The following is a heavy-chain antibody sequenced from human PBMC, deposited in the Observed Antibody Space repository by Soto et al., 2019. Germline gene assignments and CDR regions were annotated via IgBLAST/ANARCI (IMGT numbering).Heavy chain of an antibody. CDR3: ARGRWAAAGPILYYYYGMDV. CDR2: VHHSGTT. CDR1: GGSVNTGYW. J-gene: IGHJ6*02. V-gene: IGHV4-4*02. Sequence: SETLSLTCAVSGGSVNTGYWWSWVRQPPGKGLEWIGEVHHSGTTNYIQSLTSRLTMSVDTSKNQFSLKLSSVTAADTAVYYCARGRWAAAGPILYYYYGMDVWGQGTTVTVSS. D-gene: IGHD6-13*01.